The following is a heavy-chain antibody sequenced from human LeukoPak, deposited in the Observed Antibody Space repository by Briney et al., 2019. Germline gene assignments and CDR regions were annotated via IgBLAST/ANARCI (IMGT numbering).Heavy chain of an antibody. V-gene: IGHV4-59*01. CDR1: GGSISSYY. CDR3: ARDSNYDILTGYYIYRGAFDI. D-gene: IGHD3-9*01. CDR2: IYYSGST. Sequence: TSSETLSLTCTVSGGSISSYYWSWIRQPPGKGLEWIGYIYYSGSTSYNPSLKSRVTISVDTSKNQFSLKLSSVTAADTAVYYCARDSNYDILTGYYIYRGAFDIWGQGTMVTVSS. J-gene: IGHJ3*02.